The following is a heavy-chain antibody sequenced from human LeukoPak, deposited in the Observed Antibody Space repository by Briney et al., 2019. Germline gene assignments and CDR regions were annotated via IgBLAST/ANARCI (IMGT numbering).Heavy chain of an antibody. J-gene: IGHJ3*02. CDR2: IYYSGST. CDR3: ARDAVVVPAADINAFDI. Sequence: SETLSLTCTVSGGSISSSSYYWGWIRQPPGKGLEWIGSIYYSGSTYYNPSLKSRVTMSVDTSKNQFSLKLSSVTAADTAVCYCARDAVVVPAADINAFDIWGQGTMVTVSS. V-gene: IGHV4-39*07. CDR1: GGSISSSSYY. D-gene: IGHD2-2*01.